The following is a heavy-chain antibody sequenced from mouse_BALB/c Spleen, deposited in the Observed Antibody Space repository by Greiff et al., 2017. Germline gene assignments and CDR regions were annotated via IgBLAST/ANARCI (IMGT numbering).Heavy chain of an antibody. D-gene: IGHD2-1*01. J-gene: IGHJ4*01. V-gene: IGHV3-2*02. CDR1: GYSITSDYA. CDR3: ANYGNYVGYAMDY. Sequence: EVKVEESGPGLVKPSQSLSLTCTVTGYSITSDYAWNWIRQFPGNKLEWMGYISYSGSTSYNPSLKSRISITRDTSKNQFFLQLNSVTTEDTATYYCANYGNYVGYAMDYWGQGTSVTVSS. CDR2: ISYSGST.